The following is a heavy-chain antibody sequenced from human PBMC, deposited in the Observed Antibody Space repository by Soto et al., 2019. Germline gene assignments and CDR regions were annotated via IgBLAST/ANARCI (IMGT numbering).Heavy chain of an antibody. V-gene: IGHV3-30-3*01. D-gene: IGHD3-9*01. J-gene: IGHJ6*02. CDR1: GFTFSSYA. CDR2: ISYDGSNK. CDR3: ARAPVPNYDILAGYGAGMDV. Sequence: QVQLVESGGGVVQPGRSLRLSCAASGFTFSSYAMHWVRQAPGKGLEWVAVISYDGSNKYYADSVKGRFTISRDNSKNTXYXLTNSLRDEETAVYYCARAPVPNYDILAGYGAGMDVWGQGTTVTVSS.